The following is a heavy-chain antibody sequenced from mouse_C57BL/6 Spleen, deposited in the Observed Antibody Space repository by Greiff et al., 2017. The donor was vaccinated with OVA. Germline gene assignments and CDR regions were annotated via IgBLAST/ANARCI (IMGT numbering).Heavy chain of an antibody. J-gene: IGHJ4*01. CDR2: IYPGDGDT. V-gene: IGHV1-80*01. CDR1: GYAFSSYW. CDR3: ARREPPHAMDY. Sequence: QVQLQQSGAELVKPGASVKISCKASGYAFSSYWMNWVKQRPGKGLEWIGQIYPGDGDTNYNGKFKGKATLNADKSSSTAYMQLSSLTSEDSAVYFCARREPPHAMDYWGQGTSVTVSS.